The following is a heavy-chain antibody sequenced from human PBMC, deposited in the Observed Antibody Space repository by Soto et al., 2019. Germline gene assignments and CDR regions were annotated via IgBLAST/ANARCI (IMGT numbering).Heavy chain of an antibody. V-gene: IGHV1-3*01. J-gene: IGHJ1*01. CDR2: INAGNGNT. CDR3: ARAGDSSGYYSEYFQH. D-gene: IGHD3-22*01. CDR1: GYTFTSYA. Sequence: ASVKVSCKASGYTFTSYAMHWVRQAPGQRLEWMGWINAGNGNTKYSQKFQGRVTITRDTSASTAYMELSSLRSEDTAVYYCARAGDSSGYYSEYFQHWGQGTLVTVSS.